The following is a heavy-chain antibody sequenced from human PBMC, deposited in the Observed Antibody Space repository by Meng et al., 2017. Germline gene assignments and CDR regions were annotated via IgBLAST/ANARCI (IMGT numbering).Heavy chain of an antibody. V-gene: IGHV3-66*02. CDR2: IYSGGST. Sequence: EVRLVETGGGLVQPGGSLRLSCAASGFNVSSNYMSWVRQAPGKGLEWVSVIYSGGSTYYADSVKGRFTISRDNSKNTLYLQMNSLRAEDTAVYYCASELPGGPNYWYFDLWGRGTLVTVSS. CDR3: ASELPGGPNYWYFDL. J-gene: IGHJ2*01. CDR1: GFNVSSNY. D-gene: IGHD3-10*01.